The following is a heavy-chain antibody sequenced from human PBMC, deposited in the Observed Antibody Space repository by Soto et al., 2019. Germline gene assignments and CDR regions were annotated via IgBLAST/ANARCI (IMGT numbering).Heavy chain of an antibody. CDR1: GFTFDDYA. Sequence: EVQLVESGGGLVQPGRSLRLSCAASGFTFDDYAMHWVRQAPGKGLEWVSGISCNSGSIGYADSVKGRFTISRDNDKNSLYLQMHSLSAEDTALYYCAKARYTPVDMIASASGSFDYWGQGTLVTVSS. CDR2: ISCNSGSI. J-gene: IGHJ4*02. V-gene: IGHV3-9*01. CDR3: AKARYTPVDMIASASGSFDY. D-gene: IGHD3-22*01.